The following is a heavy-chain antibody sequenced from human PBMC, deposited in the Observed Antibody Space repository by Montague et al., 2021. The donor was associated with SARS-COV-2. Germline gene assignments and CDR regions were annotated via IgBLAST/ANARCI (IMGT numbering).Heavy chain of an antibody. Sequence: SLRLSCAASGFTFSGSPMSWVRQAPGKGLEWVSVIHSGGGSSYYGKSVEGRFTVSRGNSKNTVYLQMNNLRAEDTAVYYCAKVGDLMAGYSLVNLDNWGQGTLVIVSS. CDR3: AKVGDLMAGYSLVNLDN. CDR1: GFTFSGSP. J-gene: IGHJ4*02. V-gene: IGHV3-23*03. CDR2: IHSGGGSS. D-gene: IGHD3-9*01.